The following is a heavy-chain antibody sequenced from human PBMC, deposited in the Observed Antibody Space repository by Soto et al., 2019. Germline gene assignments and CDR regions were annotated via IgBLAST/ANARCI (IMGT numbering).Heavy chain of an antibody. J-gene: IGHJ4*02. D-gene: IGHD5-12*01. Sequence: KTSETLSLTCAVSGGSISSGGYSWSWSRQPPGKGLEWIGYIYHSGSTYYNPSLKSRVTISVDRSKNQFSLKLSSVTAADTAVYYCARARIVATIVYHFDYWGQGTLVTVSS. V-gene: IGHV4-30-2*01. CDR2: IYHSGST. CDR3: ARARIVATIVYHFDY. CDR1: GGSISSGGYS.